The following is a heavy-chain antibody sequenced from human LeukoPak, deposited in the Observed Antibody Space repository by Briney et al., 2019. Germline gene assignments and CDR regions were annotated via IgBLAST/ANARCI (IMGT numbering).Heavy chain of an antibody. D-gene: IGHD5-24*01. CDR2: IYYSGSI. CDR1: GGSISSHY. V-gene: IGHV4-59*08. Sequence: PSETLSLTCTVSGGSISSHYWSWIRQPPGKGLEWIGYIYYSGSINYNPSLKSRVTISVDTSKNQFSLKLSSVTAADTAVYYCARTSWVQSSYYFAYWGQGTLVTVSS. J-gene: IGHJ4*02. CDR3: ARTSWVQSSYYFAY.